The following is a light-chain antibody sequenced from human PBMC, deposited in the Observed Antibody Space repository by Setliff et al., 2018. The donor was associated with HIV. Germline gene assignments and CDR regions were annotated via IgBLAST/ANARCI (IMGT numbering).Light chain of an antibody. Sequence: TQPPSVSAAPRQKVTISCSGNSSNIGTTYVSWYQRLPGTAPRLLIYDNNKRPSGIPDRFSGSKSGASATLGITGLQPGDEADYYCGAWDTSLSAVVFGGGTKVTVL. CDR3: GAWDTSLSAVV. V-gene: IGLV1-51*01. CDR2: DNN. J-gene: IGLJ2*01. CDR1: SSNIGTTY.